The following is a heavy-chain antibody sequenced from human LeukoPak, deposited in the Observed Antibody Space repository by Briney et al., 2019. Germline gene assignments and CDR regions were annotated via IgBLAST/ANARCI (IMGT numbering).Heavy chain of an antibody. CDR1: GYNFNTYW. CDR3: ARLGIVVVPDAFDI. CDR2: IYPGGSET. D-gene: IGHD3-22*01. J-gene: IGHJ3*02. V-gene: IGHV5-51*01. Sequence: GESLKISCKGSGYNFNTYWIGWVRQMPGKGLEWMGIIYPGGSETRYSPSFQGHVTISADKSISTAYLQWSSLKASDTAMYYCARLGIVVVPDAFDIWGQGTMVTVSS.